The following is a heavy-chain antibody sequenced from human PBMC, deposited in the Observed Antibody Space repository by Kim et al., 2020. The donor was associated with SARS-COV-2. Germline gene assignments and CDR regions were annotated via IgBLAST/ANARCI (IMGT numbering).Heavy chain of an antibody. V-gene: IGHV1-69*13. CDR1: GGTFSSYA. J-gene: IGHJ4*02. D-gene: IGHD3-22*01. CDR2: IIPIFGTA. Sequence: SVKVSCKASGGTFSSYAISWVRQAPGQGLEWMGGIIPIFGTANYAQQFQGRVTITADESTSTAYMELSSLRSEDTAVYYCAVTPASDSSGHWADDWGQGTLVTVSS. CDR3: AVTPASDSSGHWADD.